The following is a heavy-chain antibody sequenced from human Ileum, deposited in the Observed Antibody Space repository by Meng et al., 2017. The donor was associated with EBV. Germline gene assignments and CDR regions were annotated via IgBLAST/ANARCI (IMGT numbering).Heavy chain of an antibody. CDR3: ARSSPIVRGLDY. Sequence: QVQLEESGPGLVKPSGTLSLTCAVSGDSVSGSDWWSWVRQPPGKGLEWIGEVYHDGATNYHPSLKSRVTISLDKSKNEVNLHLNSLTAADTAVYFCARSSPIVRGLDYWGQGTLVTVSS. CDR1: GDSVSGSDW. CDR2: VYHDGAT. D-gene: IGHD3-10*01. J-gene: IGHJ4*02. V-gene: IGHV4-4*02.